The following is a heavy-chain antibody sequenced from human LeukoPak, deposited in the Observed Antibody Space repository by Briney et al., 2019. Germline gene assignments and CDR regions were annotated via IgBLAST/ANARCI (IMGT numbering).Heavy chain of an antibody. CDR3: AKANPVAGTFDY. V-gene: IGHV3-33*06. D-gene: IGHD6-19*01. CDR2: IWYDGSNK. CDR1: GFTFSSYG. J-gene: IGHJ4*02. Sequence: GGSLRLSCAASGFTFSSYGMHWVRQAPGKGLEWVAVIWYDGSNKYYADSVKGRFTTSRDNSKNTLYLQMNSLRAEDTAVCYCAKANPVAGTFDYWGQGTLVTVSS.